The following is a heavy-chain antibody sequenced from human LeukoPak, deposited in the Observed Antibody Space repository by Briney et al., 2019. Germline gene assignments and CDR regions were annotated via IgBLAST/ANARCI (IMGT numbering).Heavy chain of an antibody. V-gene: IGHV3-48*03. D-gene: IGHD3-3*01. CDR1: GFTFSSYE. CDR3: ARAYYDFWSGYFTYYYYGMDV. CDR2: INISGSTI. Sequence: GGSLRLSCAASGFTFSSYEMNWVRQAPGKGLEWVSYINISGSTIYYADSVKGRFTISRDNAKNSLYLQMNSLRAEDTAVYYCARAYYDFWSGYFTYYYYGMDVWGQGTTVTVSS. J-gene: IGHJ6*02.